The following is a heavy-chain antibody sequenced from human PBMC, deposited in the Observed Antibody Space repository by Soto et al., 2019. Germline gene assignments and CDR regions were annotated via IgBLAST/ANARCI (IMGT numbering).Heavy chain of an antibody. CDR2: SQHSGST. Sequence: PSETLSLTCTVSGGSVSRGDYYWSWIRQPLGKGLEWIGYSQHSGSTYYNPSLKSRATMSVDSSRNQIFLKLTSVTAADTAVYYCAREYNRSGYRRLDPWGQGTLVTVSS. V-gene: IGHV4-30-4*02. CDR3: AREYNRSGYRRLDP. CDR1: GGSVSRGDYY. D-gene: IGHD3-22*01. J-gene: IGHJ5*02.